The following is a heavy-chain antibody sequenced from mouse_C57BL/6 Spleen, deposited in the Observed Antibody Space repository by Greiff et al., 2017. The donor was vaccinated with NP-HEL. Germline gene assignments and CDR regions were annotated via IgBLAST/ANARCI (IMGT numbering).Heavy chain of an antibody. V-gene: IGHV2-2*01. Sequence: QVQLQQSGPGLVQPSQSLSITCTVSGFSLTSYGVHWVRQSPGKGLEWLGVIWSGGSTDYNAAFISRLSISKDNSTSQVFFKMNSLQAGDTAIYYCARKYKNYGEYGGRDNTLTVSS. CDR2: IWSGGST. D-gene: IGHD1-1*01. CDR3: ARKYKNYGEY. CDR1: GFSLTSYG. J-gene: IGHJ2*01.